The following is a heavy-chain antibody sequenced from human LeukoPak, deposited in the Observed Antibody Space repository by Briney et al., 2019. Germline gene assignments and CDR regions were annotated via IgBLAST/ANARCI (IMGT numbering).Heavy chain of an antibody. D-gene: IGHD6-19*01. J-gene: IGHJ4*02. V-gene: IGHV4-34*01. CDR1: GFTFSSYE. CDR3: ARRGRVRSSGFNDY. CDR2: INHSGST. Sequence: GSLRLSCAASGFTFSSYEMNWVRQPPGKGLEWIGEINHSGSTNYNPSLKSRVTISVDTSKNQFSLKLSSVTAADTAVYYCARRGRVRSSGFNDYWGQGTLVTVSS.